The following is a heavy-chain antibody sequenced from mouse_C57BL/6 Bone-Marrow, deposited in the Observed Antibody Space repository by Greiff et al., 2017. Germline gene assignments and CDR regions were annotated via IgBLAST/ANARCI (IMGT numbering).Heavy chain of an antibody. CDR1: GYTFTSYW. V-gene: IGHV1-50*01. Sequence: VQGVESGAELVKPGASVKLSCKASGYTFTSYWMQWVKQRPGQGLEWIGEIDPSDSYTNYNQKFKGKATLTVDTSSSTAYMQLSSLTSEDSAVYYCASYGSSPAWFAYWGQGTLVTVSA. CDR3: ASYGSSPAWFAY. J-gene: IGHJ3*01. CDR2: IDPSDSYT. D-gene: IGHD1-1*01.